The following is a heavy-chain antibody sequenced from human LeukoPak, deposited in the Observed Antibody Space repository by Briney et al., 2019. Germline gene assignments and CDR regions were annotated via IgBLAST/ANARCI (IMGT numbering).Heavy chain of an antibody. V-gene: IGHV3-13*01. CDR3: ARAARFYGSTGAHAFDI. CDR1: GFTFSNYD. Sequence: PGGSLRLSCSASGFTFSNYDMHWVRQATGKGREWVSGIGTAGDTHYPGSVKGRFTISRENAKNSLYLQMNSLRAGDTAVYYCARAARFYGSTGAHAFDIWGQGTMVTVS. CDR2: IGTAGDT. J-gene: IGHJ3*02. D-gene: IGHD2-8*02.